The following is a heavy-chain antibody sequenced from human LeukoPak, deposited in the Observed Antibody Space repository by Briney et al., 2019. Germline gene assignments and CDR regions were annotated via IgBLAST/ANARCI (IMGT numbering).Heavy chain of an antibody. CDR1: GGSISSYY. CDR2: IYYSGST. J-gene: IGHJ6*02. V-gene: IGHV4-59*01. Sequence: PSETLSLTCTVSGGSISSYYWSWIRQPPGKGLEWIGYIYYSGSTNYNPSLKSRVTISVDTSKNQFSLKLSSVTAADTAVYYCARLRDYYYGMDVWGQATTVTVSS. CDR3: ARLRDYYYGMDV.